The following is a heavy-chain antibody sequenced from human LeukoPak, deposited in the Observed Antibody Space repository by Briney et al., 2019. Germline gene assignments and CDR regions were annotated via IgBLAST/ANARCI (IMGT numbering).Heavy chain of an antibody. Sequence: TASETLSLTCAVSGYSIGSDFYWGWIRQTPGKGLEWIGSVSHNTGASYNPSFKSRVTISLDTSKTHFSLTLTSVTAADTAVYFCAREPGWGHNYYYMDVWGKGTTVAVSS. CDR3: AREPGWGHNYYYMDV. CDR1: GYSIGSDFY. D-gene: IGHD1-26*01. V-gene: IGHV4-38-2*02. CDR2: VSHNTGA. J-gene: IGHJ6*03.